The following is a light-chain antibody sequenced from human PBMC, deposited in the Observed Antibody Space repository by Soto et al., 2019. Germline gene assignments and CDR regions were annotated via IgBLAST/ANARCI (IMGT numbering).Light chain of an antibody. CDR2: AAS. V-gene: IGKV1-8*01. CDR1: QGISSY. CDR3: RQYYSYPRT. Sequence: AIRMTQSPSSFSASTGDRVTITCRASQGISSYLAWYQQKPGKAPKILIYAASTLQSGVPSRFGGGGSATYISLTISCLQSEDFATYYCRQYYSYPRTFGQGTKVEIK. J-gene: IGKJ1*01.